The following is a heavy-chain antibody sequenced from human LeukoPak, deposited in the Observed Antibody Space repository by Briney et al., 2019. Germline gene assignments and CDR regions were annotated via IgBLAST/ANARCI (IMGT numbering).Heavy chain of an antibody. Sequence: SVKVSCKASGGTFISYAISWVRQAPGQGLEWMGRIIPILGIANYAQKFQGRVTITADKSTSTAYMELSSLRSEDTAVYYCARGGSLWFGELDPYYFDYWGQGTPVTVSS. J-gene: IGHJ4*02. V-gene: IGHV1-69*04. CDR3: ARGGSLWFGELDPYYFDY. CDR2: IIPILGIA. CDR1: GGTFISYA. D-gene: IGHD3-10*01.